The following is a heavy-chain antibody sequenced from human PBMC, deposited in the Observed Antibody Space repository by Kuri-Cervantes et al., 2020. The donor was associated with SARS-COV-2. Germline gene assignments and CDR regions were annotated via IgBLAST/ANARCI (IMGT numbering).Heavy chain of an antibody. J-gene: IGHJ6*02. CDR3: ARGRGYSSSSLYYYGMDV. CDR1: GGSISSSNW. V-gene: IGHV4-4*02. Sequence: GSLRLSCAVSGGSISSSNWWSWVRQPPGKGLEWIGEIHHSGSTNYNPSLKSRVTISVDKSKNQFSLKLSSVTAADTAVYYCARGRGYSSSSLYYYGMDVWGQGTTVTVSS. CDR2: IHHSGST. D-gene: IGHD6-6*01.